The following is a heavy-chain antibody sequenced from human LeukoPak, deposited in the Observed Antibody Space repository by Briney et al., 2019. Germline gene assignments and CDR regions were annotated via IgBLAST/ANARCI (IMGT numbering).Heavy chain of an antibody. D-gene: IGHD3-9*01. Sequence: GGSLRLSCAVSGFTFSSYSMNWVRQAPGKGLEWLSFINSASSYIDYADSVKGRFSISRDNVKNSLHLQMNSLRDEDTAVYYCARGHGDGAWLIDYWGQGTLVTISS. V-gene: IGHV3-48*02. CDR1: GFTFSSYS. J-gene: IGHJ4*02. CDR3: ARGHGDGAWLIDY. CDR2: INSASSYI.